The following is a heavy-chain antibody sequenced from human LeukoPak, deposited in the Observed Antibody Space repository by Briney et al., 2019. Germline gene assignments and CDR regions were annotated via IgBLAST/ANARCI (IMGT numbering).Heavy chain of an antibody. Sequence: PGASLRLSCAASGFTFSSYAMSWVRQAPGKGLEWVSAISGSGGSTYYADSVKGRFTISRDNSKNTLYLQMNSLRAEDTAVYNCAKDYDTVTTYEYFQHWGQGTLVTVSS. CDR3: AKDYDTVTTYEYFQH. D-gene: IGHD4-17*01. V-gene: IGHV3-23*01. J-gene: IGHJ1*01. CDR1: GFTFSSYA. CDR2: ISGSGGST.